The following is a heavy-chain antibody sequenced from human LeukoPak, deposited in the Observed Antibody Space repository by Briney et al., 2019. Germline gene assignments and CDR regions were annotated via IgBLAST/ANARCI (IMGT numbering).Heavy chain of an antibody. CDR2: SIPIFGTA. J-gene: IGHJ3*02. CDR1: GGTFSSYA. Sequence: SVKVSCKASGGTFSSYAISWVRQATGQGLEWMGGSIPIFGTANYAQKFQGRVTITTDESTSTAYMELSSLRSEDTAVYFCAGGGDFWSGYYPAFDIWGQGTMVTLSS. CDR3: AGGGDFWSGYYPAFDI. V-gene: IGHV1-69*05. D-gene: IGHD3-3*01.